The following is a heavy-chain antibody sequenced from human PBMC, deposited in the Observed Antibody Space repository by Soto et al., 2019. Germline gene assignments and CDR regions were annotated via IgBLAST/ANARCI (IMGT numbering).Heavy chain of an antibody. CDR2: INHSGST. Sequence: SETLSLTCAVYGVSFSGYYWSWIRQPPGKGLEWIGEINHSGSTNYNPSLKSRVTISVDTSKNQFSLKLSSVTAADTAVYYCANPGRDGYNYWYFQHWGQGTLVTVSS. CDR1: GVSFSGYY. V-gene: IGHV4-34*01. J-gene: IGHJ1*01. D-gene: IGHD5-12*01. CDR3: ANPGRDGYNYWYFQH.